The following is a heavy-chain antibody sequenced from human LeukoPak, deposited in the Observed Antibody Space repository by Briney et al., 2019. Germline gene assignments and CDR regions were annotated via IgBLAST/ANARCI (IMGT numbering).Heavy chain of an antibody. Sequence: GGSLRLSCAASGFTFSNAWMSWVRQAPGKGLEWVSVIYSGGSTYYADSVKGRFTISRDNSKNTLYLQMNSLRAEDTAVYYCARCGGSYRDAFDIWGQGTMVTVSS. CDR3: ARCGGSYRDAFDI. D-gene: IGHD3-10*01. CDR1: GFTFSNAW. V-gene: IGHV3-53*01. CDR2: IYSGGST. J-gene: IGHJ3*02.